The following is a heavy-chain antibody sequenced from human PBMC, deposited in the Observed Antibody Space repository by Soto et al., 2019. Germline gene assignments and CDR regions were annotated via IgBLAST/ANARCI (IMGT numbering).Heavy chain of an antibody. CDR3: ARDLGSGWYGYFDY. CDR1: GFTFTTYG. CDR2: IWSDGTNK. D-gene: IGHD6-19*01. Sequence: QVQLVESGGGVVQPGRSLRLSCAASGFTFTTYGIHWVRQAPGKGLEWVSLIWSDGTNKYYADSVKGRFTISRDNSKYKLYLQMNYLRADDTAVYYCARDLGSGWYGYFDYWGQGTLVTVSS. J-gene: IGHJ4*02. V-gene: IGHV3-33*01.